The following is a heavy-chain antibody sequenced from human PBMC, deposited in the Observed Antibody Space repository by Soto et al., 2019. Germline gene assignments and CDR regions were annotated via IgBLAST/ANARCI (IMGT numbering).Heavy chain of an antibody. CDR1: GVSISSTNWGSNW. D-gene: IGHD3-9*01. CDR2: IYPTGAT. CDR3: ARDLGLAGHYMRGAFDT. Sequence: QVQLQESGPRLVRPSGTLSLTCSVSGVSISSTNWGSNWWHWVRQAPGKGLEWIGEIYPTGATDYNPSLKSRVTISIDKSKNHFSLNLSSVTAADTAVYFCARDLGLAGHYMRGAFDTWGQGTLVTVSS. V-gene: IGHV4-4*02. J-gene: IGHJ5*02.